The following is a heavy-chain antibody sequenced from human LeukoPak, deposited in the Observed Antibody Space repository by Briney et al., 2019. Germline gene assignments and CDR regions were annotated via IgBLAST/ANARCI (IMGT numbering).Heavy chain of an antibody. D-gene: IGHD2-2*01. CDR3: ARHGGYCSSTSCYQSNYYYYYMDV. Sequence: SETLSLTCAVSGYSISSGYYWGWIRQPPGRGLEWIGSIYHSGSTYYNPSLKSRVTISVDTSKNQFSLRLTSVTDADTAVYYCARHGGYCSSTSCYQSNYYYYYMDVWGKGTTVTVSS. J-gene: IGHJ6*03. V-gene: IGHV4-38-2*01. CDR1: GYSISSGYY. CDR2: IYHSGST.